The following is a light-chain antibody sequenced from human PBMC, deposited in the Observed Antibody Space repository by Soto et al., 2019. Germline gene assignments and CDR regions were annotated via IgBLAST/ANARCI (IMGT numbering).Light chain of an antibody. J-gene: IGKJ2*01. V-gene: IGKV1-39*01. Sequence: DIQMTQSPSSLSASVGDRVTITCRASQGVSAYLLWYQQRQGRAPRLLIYSASSLLSGVPSRFSGSGSGTKFTRAISRLQPEDVATYYCQQSYRTPHTFGQGTKLETK. CDR1: QGVSAY. CDR3: QQSYRTPHT. CDR2: SAS.